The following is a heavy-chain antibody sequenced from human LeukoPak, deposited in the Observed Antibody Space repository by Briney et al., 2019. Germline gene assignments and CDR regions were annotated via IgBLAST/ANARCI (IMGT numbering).Heavy chain of an antibody. D-gene: IGHD2-2*01. CDR2: ISGSGGST. CDR1: GFTFSSYA. J-gene: IGHJ4*02. Sequence: GGSLRLSCAASGFTFSSYAMSWVRQAPGKGLEWVSAISGSGGSTYYADSVKGRFTISRDNSKNTLYLQMNSLRAEDTAVYYCAKDRGWAIVVVPAAIDYRGQGTLVTVSS. CDR3: AKDRGWAIVVVPAAIDY. V-gene: IGHV3-23*01.